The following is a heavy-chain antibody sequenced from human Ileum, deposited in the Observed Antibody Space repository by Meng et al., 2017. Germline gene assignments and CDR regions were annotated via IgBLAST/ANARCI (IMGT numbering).Heavy chain of an antibody. CDR3: ARFGFSTGWDFDF. V-gene: IGHV3-23*01. J-gene: IGHJ4*02. Sequence: EVLLLESGGGLLQPGGSLRLSCAASGFTFSSYGMNWVRQTPGRGLEWVSTIPDRGSSTYYVDSVKGRFTISRDNSKSTLFLQMYSLTAEDTAVYYCARFGFSTGWDFDFWGRGTLVTVSS. CDR2: IPDRGSST. D-gene: IGHD2-2*01. CDR1: GFTFSSYG.